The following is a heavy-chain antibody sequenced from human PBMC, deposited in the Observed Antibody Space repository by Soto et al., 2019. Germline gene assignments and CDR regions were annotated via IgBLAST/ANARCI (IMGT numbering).Heavy chain of an antibody. CDR2: IIPIFGTA. CDR3: ARGSPDGQQQLVEYYYYGMDV. D-gene: IGHD6-13*01. V-gene: IGHV1-69*13. CDR1: GGTFSSYA. J-gene: IGHJ6*02. Sequence: ASVKVSCKASGGTFSSYAISWVRQAPGQGLEWMGGIIPIFGTANYAQKFQGRVTITVDESTSTAYMELSSLRSEDTAVYYCARGSPDGQQQLVEYYYYGMDVWGQGTTVTVSS.